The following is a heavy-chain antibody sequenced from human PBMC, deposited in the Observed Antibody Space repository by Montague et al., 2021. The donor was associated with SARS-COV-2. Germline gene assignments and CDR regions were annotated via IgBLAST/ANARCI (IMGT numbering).Heavy chain of an antibody. CDR2: INHGGTT. D-gene: IGHD3/OR15-3a*01. CDR3: ARNSFRARFLDWSFYFTF. Sequence: SETLSLTCAVYGGSFTTYYWSWIRQPPGKGLERIGEINHGGTTNFNPALKSRVTMSVDTSKNQFSLTLTSVTAADTAIYFCARNSFRARFLDWSFYFTFWGQGSVVTVSS. CDR1: GGSFTTYY. V-gene: IGHV4-34*01. J-gene: IGHJ4*02.